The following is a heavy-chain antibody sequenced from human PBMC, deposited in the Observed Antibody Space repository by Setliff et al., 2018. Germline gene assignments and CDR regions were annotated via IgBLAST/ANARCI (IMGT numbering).Heavy chain of an antibody. CDR1: GSTVTESS. CDR2: MNPNSGNT. CDR3: AREGVDARSSTDYRYYMDV. D-gene: IGHD2-8*01. Sequence: ASVKVSCKVSGSTVTESSMHWVRQATGQGLEWMGWMNPNSGNTGYAQKFQGRVTMTRNTSISTAYMELSSLRSEDTAVYYCAREGVDARSSTDYRYYMDVWGKGTTVTVSS. J-gene: IGHJ6*03. V-gene: IGHV1-8*01.